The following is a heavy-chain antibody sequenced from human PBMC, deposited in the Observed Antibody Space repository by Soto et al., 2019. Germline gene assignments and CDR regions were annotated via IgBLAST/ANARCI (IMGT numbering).Heavy chain of an antibody. D-gene: IGHD3-3*01. CDR2: IWYDGSNK. J-gene: IGHJ6*04. V-gene: IGHV3-33*01. Sequence: GGSLRLSCAASGFTFSSYGMHWVRQAPGKGLEWVAVIWYDGSNKYYADSVKGRFTISRDNSKNTLYLQMNSLRAEDTAVYYCASATYYDFWGAYYGDGYYYYYCMDVWGKGTTVTVSS. CDR3: ASATYYDFWGAYYGDGYYYYYCMDV. CDR1: GFTFSSYG.